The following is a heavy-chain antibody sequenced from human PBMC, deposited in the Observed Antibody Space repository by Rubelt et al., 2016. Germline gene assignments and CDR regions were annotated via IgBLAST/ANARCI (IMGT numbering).Heavy chain of an antibody. V-gene: IGHV4-39*01. J-gene: IGHJ4*02. Sequence: QLQLQESGPGLVKPSETLSLTCAVFTGSISSDIYHWGWVRQPPGKGLEWIGGIFYSGTTYYTPSLKSRVTISVDTSKNQISRKLSSVTAADTAVYYCARHQRDSSSSPLPYWGQGTLVTVSS. CDR2: IFYSGTT. D-gene: IGHD6-6*01. CDR1: TGSISSDIYH. CDR3: ARHQRDSSSSPLPY.